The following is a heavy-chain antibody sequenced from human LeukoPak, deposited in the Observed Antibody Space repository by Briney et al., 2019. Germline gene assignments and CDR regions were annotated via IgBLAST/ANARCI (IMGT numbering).Heavy chain of an antibody. V-gene: IGHV3-73*01. Sequence: GGSLRLSCAASGFTFSGSAMHWVRQASGKGLEWVGRIRSKVDNYATAYAASVKGRFTISRDDSKNTAYLQMNSLKTEDTAVYYCTRIPNFDYWGQGTLVTVSS. J-gene: IGHJ4*02. CDR2: IRSKVDNYAT. CDR1: GFTFSGSA. CDR3: TRIPNFDY. D-gene: IGHD2-2*02.